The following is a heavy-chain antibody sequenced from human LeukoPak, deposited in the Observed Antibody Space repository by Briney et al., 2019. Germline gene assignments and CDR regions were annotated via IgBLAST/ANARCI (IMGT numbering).Heavy chain of an antibody. V-gene: IGHV3-66*01. CDR3: ARDSAGELLSSAFDI. D-gene: IGHD1-26*01. CDR1: GFTVSSNY. CDR2: IYSGGST. Sequence: GGSLRLSCAASGFTVSSNYMSWVRQAPGKGLEWVSVIYSGGSTYYADSVKGRFTISRDNAKNSLYLQMNSLRAEDTAVYYCARDSAGELLSSAFDIWGQGTMVTVSS. J-gene: IGHJ3*02.